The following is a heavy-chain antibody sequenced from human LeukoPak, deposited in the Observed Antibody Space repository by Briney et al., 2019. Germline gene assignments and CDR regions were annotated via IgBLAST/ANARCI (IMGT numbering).Heavy chain of an antibody. CDR2: ISYDGSNK. CDR3: ARGVVVAATPIGFYFDY. V-gene: IGHV3-30-3*01. J-gene: IGHJ4*02. D-gene: IGHD2-15*01. CDR1: GFTFSSYA. Sequence: AGGSLRLSCAASGFTFSSYAMHWVRQAPGKGLEWVAVISYDGSNKYYADSVKGRFTISRDNSKNTLYLQMNSLRAEDTAVYYCARGVVVAATPIGFYFDYWGQGTLVTVSS.